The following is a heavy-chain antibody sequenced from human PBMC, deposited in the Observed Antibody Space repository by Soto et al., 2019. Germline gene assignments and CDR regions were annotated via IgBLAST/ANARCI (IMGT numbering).Heavy chain of an antibody. J-gene: IGHJ6*02. CDR3: ARVGLYCTNGVCYIGYYYYGMDV. Sequence: SETLSLTCAVYVGSFSGYYWTWIRQPPGKGLEWIGEINHSGSTNYNPSLKSRVTISVDTSKNQFSLKLSSVTAADTAVYYCARVGLYCTNGVCYIGYYYYGMDVWGQGTTVTVSS. V-gene: IGHV4-34*01. CDR2: INHSGST. CDR1: VGSFSGYY. D-gene: IGHD2-8*01.